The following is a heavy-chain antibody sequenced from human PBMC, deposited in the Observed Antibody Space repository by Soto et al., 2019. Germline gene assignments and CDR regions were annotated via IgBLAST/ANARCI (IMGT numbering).Heavy chain of an antibody. J-gene: IGHJ4*02. Sequence: GGSLRLSCAASGYTFSDYYLSWIRQAPGKGLEWVSYISSSSSTIYYADSVKGRFTISRDNAKNSLYLQMNSLRAEDTAVYYCARDGTPYSSSSDYFDYWGQGTLVTVSS. CDR1: GYTFSDYY. D-gene: IGHD6-6*01. CDR3: ARDGTPYSSSSDYFDY. CDR2: ISSSSSTI. V-gene: IGHV3-11*04.